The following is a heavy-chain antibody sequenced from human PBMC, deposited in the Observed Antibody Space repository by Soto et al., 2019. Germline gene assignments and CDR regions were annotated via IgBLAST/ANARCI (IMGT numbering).Heavy chain of an antibody. D-gene: IGHD1-26*01. CDR2: IVSGGST. V-gene: IGHV3-53*01. CDR1: GFKVGSSY. Sequence: GGSLRLSCAASGFKVGSSYVTWVRQAPGEGLEWVSVIVSGGSTHYADSVTGRFTVSRDVSNNTVYLHMSSLRAEDTAVYFCATDSRNVGIGYFDSWGLGTLVTVSS. CDR3: ATDSRNVGIGYFDS. J-gene: IGHJ4*02.